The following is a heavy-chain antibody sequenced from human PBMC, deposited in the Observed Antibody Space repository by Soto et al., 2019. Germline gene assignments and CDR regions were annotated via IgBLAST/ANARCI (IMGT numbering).Heavy chain of an antibody. CDR2: INSNGGST. Sequence: WGSLTLSCSVSGFSISSYAMHWVRQAPGKGLEYVSTINSNGGSTYYADSVKGRFTISRDNSKNTLYLQMSSPRTEDTAVYYYGRELEENPEAPMVRGVIIGRYYYYYGMDVWGQGTTVTVSS. CDR3: GRELEENPEAPMVRGVIIGRYYYYYGMDV. V-gene: IGHV3-64D*06. D-gene: IGHD3-10*01. CDR1: GFSISSYA. J-gene: IGHJ6*02.